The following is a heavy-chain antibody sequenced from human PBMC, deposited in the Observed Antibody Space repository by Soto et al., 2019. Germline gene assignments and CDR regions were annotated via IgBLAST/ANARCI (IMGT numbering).Heavy chain of an antibody. D-gene: IGHD7-27*01. CDR1: GYTFTSYY. CDR2: INPSGGST. V-gene: IGHV1-46*03. Sequence: ASVKVSCKASGYTFTSYYMHWVRQAPGQGLEWMGIINPSGGSTSYAQKFQGRVTMTRDTSTSTVYMELSSLRSEDTAVYCCASSRSLGTLIRVDDAFDIWGQGTMVTVSS. J-gene: IGHJ3*02. CDR3: ASSRSLGTLIRVDDAFDI.